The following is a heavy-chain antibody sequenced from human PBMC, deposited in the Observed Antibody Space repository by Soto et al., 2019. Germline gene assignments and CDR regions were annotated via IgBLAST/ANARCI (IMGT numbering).Heavy chain of an antibody. CDR1: GYTFTSYG. CDR3: ERVNTGAVGTTLKWFDP. V-gene: IGHV1-18*01. D-gene: IGHD6-19*01. CDR2: ISAYNGNT. J-gene: IGHJ5*02. Sequence: RASVKVSCKASGYTFTSYGISWVRQAPGQGLERMGWISAYNGNTNYAQKLQGRVTMTTDTSTSTAYMELRSLRSDDTAVYYCERVNTGAVGTTLKWFDPLGQGTLVTVSS.